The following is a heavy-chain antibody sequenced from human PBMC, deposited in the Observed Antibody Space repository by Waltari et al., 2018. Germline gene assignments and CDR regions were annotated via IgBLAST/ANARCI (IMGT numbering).Heavy chain of an antibody. CDR1: GFTFDDYA. V-gene: IGHV3-9*01. Sequence: EVQLVESGGGLVQPGRSLRLSCAASGFTFDDYAMHWVRQAPGKGLEWVSGISWNSGSIGYADSVKGRFTISRDNAKNSLYLQMNSLRAEDTALYYCAKDISSMGDGMDVWGQGTTVTVSS. D-gene: IGHD3-10*01. CDR3: AKDISSMGDGMDV. CDR2: ISWNSGSI. J-gene: IGHJ6*02.